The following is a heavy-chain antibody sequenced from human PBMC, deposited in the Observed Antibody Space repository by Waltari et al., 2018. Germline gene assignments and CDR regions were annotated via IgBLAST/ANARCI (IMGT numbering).Heavy chain of an antibody. Sequence: QVQLQQSGPGLVKPSQTLSLPSAISGASVASNSASWNWIRQSPSRGLEWLGRAYYRSQWYRDYAVSVRSRITINPDTSKNELSLLLNSVTPEDTAVYYCSRNSWFDAWGQGILVTVSS. CDR2: AYYRSQWYR. CDR1: GASVASNSAS. J-gene: IGHJ5*02. CDR3: SRNSWFDA. V-gene: IGHV6-1*01.